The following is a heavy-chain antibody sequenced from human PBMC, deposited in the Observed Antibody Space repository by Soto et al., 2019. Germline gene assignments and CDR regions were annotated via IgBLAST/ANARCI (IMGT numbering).Heavy chain of an antibody. Sequence: EVQLLESGGGLVQPGGSLRLSCAASGFTFSNYAMSWVRQAPGKGLEWVSVSSGSGGNTYYADSVKGRFTISRDNSKNTLYLQMHSLRAEDTAVYYCAKDREDIVVVPAPVFDYWGQGTLVTVSS. CDR3: AKDREDIVVVPAPVFDY. CDR2: SSGSGGNT. J-gene: IGHJ4*02. V-gene: IGHV3-23*01. D-gene: IGHD2-2*01. CDR1: GFTFSNYA.